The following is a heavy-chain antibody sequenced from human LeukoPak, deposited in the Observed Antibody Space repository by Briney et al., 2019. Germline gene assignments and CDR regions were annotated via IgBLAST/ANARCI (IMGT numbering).Heavy chain of an antibody. CDR1: GYTFTSYD. Sequence: GASVKVSCKASGYTFTSYDINWVRQATGQGLEWMGWMNPNSGNTGYAQKFQGRVTITRNTSISTAYMELSRLRSDDTAVYYCARGAPLNWFDPWSQGALVTVSS. V-gene: IGHV1-8*03. CDR3: ARGAPLNWFDP. CDR2: MNPNSGNT. J-gene: IGHJ5*02.